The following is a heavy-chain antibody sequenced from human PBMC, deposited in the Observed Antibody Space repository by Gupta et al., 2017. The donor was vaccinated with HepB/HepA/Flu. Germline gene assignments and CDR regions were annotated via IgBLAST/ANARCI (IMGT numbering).Heavy chain of an antibody. D-gene: IGHD2-8*01. Sequence: EVQLVQSGAEVKKPGESLKISCKGYGYSFTNFWIGWVRQMPGKGLEWMGIIYPGDSDTRYNPSFQGQVTISADKSISTAYLQWSSLKASDTAVYYCARHPPSRECTNVRCYYYYIDVWGKGTTVTVS. J-gene: IGHJ6*03. CDR1: GYSFTNFW. CDR2: IYPGDSDT. CDR3: ARHPPSRECTNVRCYYYYIDV. V-gene: IGHV5-51*01.